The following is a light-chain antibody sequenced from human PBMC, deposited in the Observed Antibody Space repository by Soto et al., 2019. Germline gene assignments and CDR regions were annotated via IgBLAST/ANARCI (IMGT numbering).Light chain of an antibody. CDR2: GNT. CDR3: HSYDRSLSGAV. Sequence: QSVLTQPPSVSGAPGQRVTISCTGNSSNIGAGYDVLWSQQLPGTAPKVVIYGNTDRPTGVPDRFSASKSGASASLAISGLQPDDEADYYCHSYDRSLSGAVFGGGTKLTVL. V-gene: IGLV1-40*01. CDR1: SSNIGAGYD. J-gene: IGLJ2*01.